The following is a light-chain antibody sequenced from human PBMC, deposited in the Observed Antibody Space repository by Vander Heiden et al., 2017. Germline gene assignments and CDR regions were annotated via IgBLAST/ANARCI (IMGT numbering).Light chain of an antibody. CDR3: SAWEDSLTGRVV. CDR1: TANIGGNY. J-gene: IGLJ2*01. CDR2: RNT. V-gene: IGLV1-47*01. Sequence: QSVLTQPPSASGTPGQGVTITVSDSTANIGGNYGDGCQQVPGTAPNHLIFRNTQRRSGVPDRFSGCKTGTAAALAISGLRSEDEADDYCSAWEDSLTGRVVFGGGTKLTVL.